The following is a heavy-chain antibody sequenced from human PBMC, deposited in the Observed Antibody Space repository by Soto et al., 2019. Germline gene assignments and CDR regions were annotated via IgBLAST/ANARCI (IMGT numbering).Heavy chain of an antibody. CDR1: GGSISSGGYY. J-gene: IGHJ5*02. Sequence: QVQLQESGPGLVKPSQTLSLTCTVSGGSISSGGYYWSWIRQHPGQGLEWIGYIYYGGSTYYNPSLMSRVTISVDTSKNQFSLKLSSVTAADTAVYYCARAGNSVTDWFDPWGKGTLVTASS. CDR2: IYYGGST. V-gene: IGHV4-31*03. CDR3: ARAGNSVTDWFDP. D-gene: IGHD3-10*01.